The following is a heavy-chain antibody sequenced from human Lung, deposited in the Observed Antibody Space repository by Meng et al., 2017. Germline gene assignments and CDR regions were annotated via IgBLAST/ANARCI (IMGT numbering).Heavy chain of an antibody. V-gene: IGHV1-18*01. CDR1: GYIFTNYD. D-gene: IGHD6-13*01. CDR2: ISVKNGEA. J-gene: IGHJ2*01. Sequence: QVQLVPSGADAKKPGASMKVSCKGSGYIFTNYDISWVRQAPGQGLEWMGWISVKNGEAKYPQNFQGRVTMTTDTTTSTAYMELRSLTSDDTAVYYCARYVPNGSFWYFDFWGRGTLVTVSS. CDR3: ARYVPNGSFWYFDF.